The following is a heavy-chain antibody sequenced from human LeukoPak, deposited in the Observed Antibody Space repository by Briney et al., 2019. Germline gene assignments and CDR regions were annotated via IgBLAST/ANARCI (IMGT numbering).Heavy chain of an antibody. D-gene: IGHD3-10*01. CDR2: ISSSSSYI. CDR1: GFTFSSYS. CDR3: AKVLGFGGDAYGMDV. Sequence: GGSLRLSCAASGFTFSSYSMNWVRQAPGKGLEWVSSISSSSSYIYYADSVKGRFTISRDNAKNSLYLQMNSLRAEDTAVYYCAKVLGFGGDAYGMDVWGQGTTVTVSS. J-gene: IGHJ6*02. V-gene: IGHV3-21*01.